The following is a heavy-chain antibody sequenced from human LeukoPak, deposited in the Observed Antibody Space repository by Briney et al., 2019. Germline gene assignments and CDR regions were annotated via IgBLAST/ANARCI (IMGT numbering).Heavy chain of an antibody. CDR3: ARELWFGEADY. V-gene: IGHV7-4-1*02. D-gene: IGHD3-10*01. CDR1: GYTFTSYG. CDR2: INTNTGNP. Sequence: ASVKVSCKASGYTFTSYGISWVRQAPGQGLEWMGRINTNTGNPTYAQGFTGRFVFSLDTSVSTAYLQISSLKAEDTAVYYCARELWFGEADYWGQGTLVTVSS. J-gene: IGHJ4*02.